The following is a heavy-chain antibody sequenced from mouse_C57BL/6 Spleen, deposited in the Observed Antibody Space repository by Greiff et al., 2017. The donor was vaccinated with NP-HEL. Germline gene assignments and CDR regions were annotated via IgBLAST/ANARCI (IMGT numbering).Heavy chain of an antibody. CDR3: ARVLLRHAMDY. Sequence: EVQLQQSGPGLVKPSQSLSLTCSVTGYSITSGYYWNWIRQFPGNKLEWMGYISYDGSNNYNPSLKNRISITRDTSKNQFFLKLNSVTTEDTATYYCARVLLRHAMDYWGQGTSVTVSS. J-gene: IGHJ4*01. CDR2: ISYDGSN. D-gene: IGHD2-12*01. V-gene: IGHV3-6*01. CDR1: GYSITSGYY.